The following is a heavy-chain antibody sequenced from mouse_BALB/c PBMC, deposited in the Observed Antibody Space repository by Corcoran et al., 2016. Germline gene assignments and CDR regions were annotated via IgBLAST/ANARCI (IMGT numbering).Heavy chain of an antibody. CDR2: IDPANGNT. J-gene: IGHJ2*01. Sequence: EVQLQQSGAELVKPGASVKLSCTASGFNIKDTYMHWVKQRPEQGLEWIGRIDPANGNTKYDPKFQGKATITADTSSNAAYLQLSSLTSEDTAVYYCARRGDDGRFDYWGQGTTLTVSS. D-gene: IGHD2-12*01. CDR3: ARRGDDGRFDY. V-gene: IGHV14-3*02. CDR1: GFNIKDTY.